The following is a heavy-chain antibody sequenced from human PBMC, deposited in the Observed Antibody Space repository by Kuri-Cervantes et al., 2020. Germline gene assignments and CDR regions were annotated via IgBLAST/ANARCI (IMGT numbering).Heavy chain of an antibody. D-gene: IGHD1-14*01. V-gene: IGHV3-7*01. CDR1: GFTFSSYW. Sequence: GGSLRLSCVASGFTFSSYWMNWVRQAPGKGLEWVAIIKQDGSARYYADSVKGRFTTSRDNVKNSLYLQVSSPRAEDTAVYYCARGNRNTKDAFDIWGQGKVVTVSS. J-gene: IGHJ3*02. CDR2: IKQDGSAR. CDR3: ARGNRNTKDAFDI.